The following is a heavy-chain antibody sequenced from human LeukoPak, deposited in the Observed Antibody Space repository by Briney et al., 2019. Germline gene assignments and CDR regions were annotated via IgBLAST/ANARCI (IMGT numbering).Heavy chain of an antibody. CDR1: GFTFSSNG. D-gene: IGHD5-12*01. CDR2: IKEDGSEK. V-gene: IGHV3-7*05. J-gene: IGHJ4*02. CDR3: ARRVATIQDY. Sequence: GGSLRLSCVVSGFTFSSNGMSWVRQAPGKGLEWVANIKEDGSEKYYVDSVKGRFTISRDNAKNSLYLQMNSLRVEDTAVYYCARRVATIQDYWGQGTLVTVSS.